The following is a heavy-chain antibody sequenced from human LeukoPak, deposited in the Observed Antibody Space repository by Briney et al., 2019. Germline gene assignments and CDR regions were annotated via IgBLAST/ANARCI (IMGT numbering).Heavy chain of an antibody. CDR3: ARAQQRDVTSPFELDY. D-gene: IGHD4-17*01. CDR2: IKADGSEK. V-gene: IGHV3-7*01. Sequence: GGSLRLSCAASGFTFTDYLMTWVRQAPGKGLEWVADIKADGSEKYYVDSVKGRFTILRDNAKNSLYLQMNSLRAEDSAIYYCARAQQRDVTSPFELDYWGQGTLVAVSS. CDR1: GFTFTDYL. J-gene: IGHJ4*02.